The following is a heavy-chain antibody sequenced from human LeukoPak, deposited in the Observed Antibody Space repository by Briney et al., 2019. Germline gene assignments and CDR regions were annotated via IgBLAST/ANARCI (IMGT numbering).Heavy chain of an antibody. CDR1: GGSISSGGYC. CDR2: TYYSGIT. CDR3: ARASSRSGYALDY. D-gene: IGHD3-22*01. Sequence: SQTLSLTCTVSGGSISSGGYCWSWIRRHPGKGLEWIGYTYYSGITYYNPSLKSRISISVDTSKNQFSLTLSSVTAADTAVYYCARASSRSGYALDYWGQGTLVTASS. V-gene: IGHV4-31*03. J-gene: IGHJ4*02.